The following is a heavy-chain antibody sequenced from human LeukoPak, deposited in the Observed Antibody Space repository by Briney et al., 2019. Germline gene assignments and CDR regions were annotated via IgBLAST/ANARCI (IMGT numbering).Heavy chain of an antibody. J-gene: IGHJ5*02. CDR3: ARGPQGRLLWFGELLNNWFDP. V-gene: IGHV1-8*01. D-gene: IGHD3-10*01. CDR2: MNPNSGNT. Sequence: GASVKVSCKASGYTFTSYDINWVRQAPGQGLEWMGWMNPNSGNTGYAQKFQGRVTMTRNTSISTAYMELSSLRSEDTAVYYCARGPQGRLLWFGELLNNWFDPWGQGTLVTVSS. CDR1: GYTFTSYD.